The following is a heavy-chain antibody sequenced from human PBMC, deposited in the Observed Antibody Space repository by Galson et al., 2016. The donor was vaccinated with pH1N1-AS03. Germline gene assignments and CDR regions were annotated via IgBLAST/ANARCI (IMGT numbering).Heavy chain of an antibody. CDR3: ARGITIVGLARPALDS. V-gene: IGHV3-66*02. CDR2: IFTGGTT. J-gene: IGHJ4*02. Sequence: SLRLSCAVSGFSVSSKYMNWVRQAPGKGLEWISVIFTGGTTYYADSVRGRFTISRDDSRNTLYLQMNSLRNEDTAVYYCARGITIVGLARPALDSWGQGTRVTVSS. D-gene: IGHD3-3*01. CDR1: GFSVSSKY.